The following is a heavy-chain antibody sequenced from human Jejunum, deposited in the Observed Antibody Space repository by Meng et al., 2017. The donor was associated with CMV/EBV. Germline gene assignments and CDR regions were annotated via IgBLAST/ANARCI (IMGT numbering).Heavy chain of an antibody. D-gene: IGHD6-13*01. CDR2: IIPPFAKI. V-gene: IGHV1-69*05. CDR1: GGTFSSHG. Sequence: SCKPSGGTFSSHGISWVRQAPGQGLEWMGGIIPPFAKINYAQKFQGRVTFTTDESATTAYMELSGLRFDDTAVYYCARESPTAALLYWGRGTLVTVSS. CDR3: ARESPTAALLY. J-gene: IGHJ4*02.